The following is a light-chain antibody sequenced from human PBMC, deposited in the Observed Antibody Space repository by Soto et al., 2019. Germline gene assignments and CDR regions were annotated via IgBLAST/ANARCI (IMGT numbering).Light chain of an antibody. CDR2: GAS. Sequence: EIVLTQSPGTLSFSPGERATLSCRASQSVSSTYLAWYQQKPGQAPRLLIYGASNRATGIPDRFSGSGSGTDFTLTISRREPEDFAVDYCQQYGGSRWTFGQGTRVDI. J-gene: IGKJ1*01. CDR3: QQYGGSRWT. CDR1: QSVSSTY. V-gene: IGKV3-20*01.